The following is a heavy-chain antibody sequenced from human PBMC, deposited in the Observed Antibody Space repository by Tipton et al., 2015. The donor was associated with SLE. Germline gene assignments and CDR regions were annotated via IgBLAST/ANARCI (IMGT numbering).Heavy chain of an antibody. CDR2: IRYDGSNK. V-gene: IGHV3-30*02. CDR1: GFTFSSYG. D-gene: IGHD6-6*01. Sequence: LSLTCAASGFTFSSYGMHWVRQAPGKGLEWVAFIRYDGSNKYYADSVKGRFTISRDNSKNTLYLQMNSLRAEDTAVYYCAKGIEYSSSSVDFQHWGQGTLVTVSS. J-gene: IGHJ1*01. CDR3: AKGIEYSSSSVDFQH.